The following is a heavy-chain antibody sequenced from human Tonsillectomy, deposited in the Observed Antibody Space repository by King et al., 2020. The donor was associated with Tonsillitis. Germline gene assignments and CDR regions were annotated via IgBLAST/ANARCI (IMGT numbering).Heavy chain of an antibody. CDR3: TKGNQWLVRDSWFDP. V-gene: IGHV3-23*04. CDR1: EFTFSSYA. J-gene: IGHJ5*02. CDR2: ISGSGGRI. Sequence: VQLVESGGGLVQPGGSLRLSCAASEFTFSSYAMNWVRQAPGKGLEWVSGISGSGGRIYYAYSVKGRFTISRDNPKNTLYLRMNSLRAEDTAIYYCTKGNQWLVRDSWFDPWGQGALVTVST. D-gene: IGHD6-19*01.